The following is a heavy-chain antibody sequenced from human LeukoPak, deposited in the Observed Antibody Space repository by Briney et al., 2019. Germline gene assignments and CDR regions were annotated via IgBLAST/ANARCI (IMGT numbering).Heavy chain of an antibody. CDR3: ARHPYSSGRDAFDI. V-gene: IGHV4-39*01. CDR1: GGSISSSSCY. Sequence: SETLSLTCTVSGGSISSSSCYWGWIRQPAGKGLEWIGSTYYSGSTYYNPSLKSRVTTSVDTSKNQFSLNLSSVTAADTAVYYCARHPYSSGRDAFDIWGQGTMVTGSS. CDR2: TYYSGST. D-gene: IGHD6-19*01. J-gene: IGHJ3*02.